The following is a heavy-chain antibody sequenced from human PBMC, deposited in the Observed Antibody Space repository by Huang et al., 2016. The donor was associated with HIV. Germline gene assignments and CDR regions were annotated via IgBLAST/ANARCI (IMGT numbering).Heavy chain of an antibody. CDR3: ARDRGQQLSPFDS. Sequence: EVQLVESGGGLVKPGGSLRLSCAASGFSLDSYNMYWVRQTPGKGLQGVSSISPGSSFIDYADSVNGRFSIARDNAKNALYLQMNNLGGEDTAVYYCARDRGQQLSPFDSWGQGTLVTVSS. V-gene: IGHV3-21*01. J-gene: IGHJ4*02. D-gene: IGHD6-13*01. CDR2: ISPGSSFI. CDR1: GFSLDSYN.